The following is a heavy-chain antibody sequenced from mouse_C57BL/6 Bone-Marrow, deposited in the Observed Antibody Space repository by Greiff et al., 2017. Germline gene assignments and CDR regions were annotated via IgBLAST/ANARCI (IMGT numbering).Heavy chain of an antibody. V-gene: IGHV1-63*01. CDR2: IYPGGGYT. CDR1: GYTFTNYW. J-gene: IGHJ3*01. CDR3: ARGPDYYGSSYGFAY. Sequence: VQLKESGAELVRPGTSVKMSCKASGYTFTNYWIGWAKQRPGHGLEWIGDIYPGGGYTNYNEKFKGKATLTADKSSSTAYMQFSSLTSEDSAIYYGARGPDYYGSSYGFAYWGQGTLVTVSA. D-gene: IGHD1-1*01.